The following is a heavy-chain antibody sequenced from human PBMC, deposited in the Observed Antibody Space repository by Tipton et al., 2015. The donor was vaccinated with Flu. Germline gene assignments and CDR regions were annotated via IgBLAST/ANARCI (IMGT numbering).Heavy chain of an antibody. Sequence: TLSLTCAVSGGSISTSSWWSWVRQPPGKGLEWIGQIYHSGSTNYNPSLKSRVTISVDKSKNQFSLKLRSVTAADTAVYYCARLGVAAAGITRTLDYWGQGTLVTVSS. CDR2: IYHSGST. J-gene: IGHJ4*02. CDR3: ARLGVAAAGITRTLDY. D-gene: IGHD6-13*01. V-gene: IGHV4-4*02. CDR1: GGSISTSSW.